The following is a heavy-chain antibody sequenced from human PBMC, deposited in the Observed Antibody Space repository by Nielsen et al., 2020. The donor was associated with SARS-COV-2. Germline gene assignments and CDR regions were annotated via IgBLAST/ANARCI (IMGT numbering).Heavy chain of an antibody. CDR3: ARGQKYYYGSGKSNYYYYYGMDV. J-gene: IGHJ6*02. V-gene: IGHV1-18*01. CDR1: GYTFTSYG. D-gene: IGHD3-10*01. CDR2: ISAYNGNT. Sequence: ASVKVSCKASGYTFTSYGISWVRQAPGQGLEWMGWISAYNGNTNYAQKLQGRVTMTTDTSTSTAYMELRSLRSDDTAVYYCARGQKYYYGSGKSNYYYYYGMDVWGQGTTVTVSS.